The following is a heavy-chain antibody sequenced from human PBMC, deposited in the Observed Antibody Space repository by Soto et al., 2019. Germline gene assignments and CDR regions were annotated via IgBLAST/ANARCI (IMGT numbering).Heavy chain of an antibody. Sequence: GGSLRLSCAASGSTFGSYAMSWVRQAPGKGLEWVSAISGSGGSTYYADSVKGRFTISRDNSKNTLYLQMNSLRAEDTAVYYCAKDPGYSSGPTGDYWGQGTLVTVSS. CDR3: AKDPGYSSGPTGDY. CDR1: GSTFGSYA. V-gene: IGHV3-23*01. D-gene: IGHD6-19*01. J-gene: IGHJ4*02. CDR2: ISGSGGST.